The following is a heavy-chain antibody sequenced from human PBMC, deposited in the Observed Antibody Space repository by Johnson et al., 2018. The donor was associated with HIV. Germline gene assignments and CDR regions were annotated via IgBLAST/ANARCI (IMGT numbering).Heavy chain of an antibody. CDR1: GFTVSSNY. V-gene: IGHV3-66*03. J-gene: IGHJ3*01. CDR2: SWNSGSI. D-gene: IGHD6-13*01. CDR3: AKDEAQTLASAGRDAFDF. Sequence: VQLVESGGGLIQPGGSLRLSCVASGFTVSSNYMSWVRQAPGKGLEWVSGISWNSGSIGYVDSVKGRFTISRDNAKNSLYLQMNGLRPEDTAVYYCAKDEAQTLASAGRDAFDFWGQGTAVTV.